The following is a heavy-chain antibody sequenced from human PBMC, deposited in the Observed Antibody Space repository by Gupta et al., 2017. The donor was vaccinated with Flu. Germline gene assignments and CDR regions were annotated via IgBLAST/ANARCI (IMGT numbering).Heavy chain of an antibody. CDR3: AHSCWGGDLRETFEN. Sequence: RQPPIKGLECLSIIYWNDEKRYSRSLYGMLTITKDTSKNQVVLTMTNMDPVDAATYFCAHSCWGGDLRETFENWGQGTLVNVFS. V-gene: IGHV2-5*01. D-gene: IGHD2-21*02. J-gene: IGHJ4*02. CDR2: IYWNDEK.